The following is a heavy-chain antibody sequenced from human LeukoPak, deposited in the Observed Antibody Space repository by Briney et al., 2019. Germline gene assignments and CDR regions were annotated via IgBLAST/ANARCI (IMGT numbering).Heavy chain of an antibody. CDR3: ARDVSPPYGGNSFSFDS. D-gene: IGHD4-23*01. V-gene: IGHV3-11*04. Sequence: GGSLRLSCAASGFTFSDYYVTWIRQAPGKGLEWVSYISSSGITIYYADSVKGRFTISRDNAKNSLYLQMNSLRAEDSAVYYCARDVSPPYGGNSFSFDSWGQGSLVTVSS. CDR1: GFTFSDYY. J-gene: IGHJ4*02. CDR2: ISSSGITI.